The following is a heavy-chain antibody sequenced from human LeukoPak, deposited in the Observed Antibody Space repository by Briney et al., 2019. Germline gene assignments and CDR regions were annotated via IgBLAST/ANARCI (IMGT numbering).Heavy chain of an antibody. J-gene: IGHJ4*02. CDR1: GGSFSGYY. D-gene: IGHD1-26*01. Sequence: PSETLSLTCAVYGGSFSGYYWSWIRQPPGKGLEWIGEINHSGSTNYNPSLKSRVTISVDTSKNQFSLKLSSVTAADTAVYYCARRTAWELDYWGQGTLVTVSS. CDR3: ARRTAWELDY. V-gene: IGHV4-34*01. CDR2: INHSGST.